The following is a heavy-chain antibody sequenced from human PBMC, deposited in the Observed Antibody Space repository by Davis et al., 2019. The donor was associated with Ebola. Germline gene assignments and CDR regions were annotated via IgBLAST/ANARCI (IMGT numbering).Heavy chain of an antibody. J-gene: IGHJ4*02. CDR3: ALWGPLNGDYVFDF. D-gene: IGHD4-17*01. CDR2: IKSESHGGAT. CDR1: GFTFTNVW. V-gene: IGHV3-15*01. Sequence: PGGSLRLSCAASGFTFTNVWLTWVRQTPGKGLEWVGRIKSESHGGATVYAAPVKGRFTISRDDSKDTLYLDMNSLTTEDTAVYYCALWGPLNGDYVFDFWGQGTLVTVSS.